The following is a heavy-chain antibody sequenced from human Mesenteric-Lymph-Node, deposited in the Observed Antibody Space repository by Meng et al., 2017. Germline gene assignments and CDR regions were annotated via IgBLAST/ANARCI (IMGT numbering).Heavy chain of an antibody. CDR2: INTDGSST. V-gene: IGHV3-74*01. Sequence: GESLKMSCAGSGFTFSNTWMHWVRQAPGTGLERVSRINTDGSSTAYADFVEGRFTISRDNAKNTVYLQMNSLRAEDTAVYYCIRDRNPGILDYWGQGTLVTVSS. D-gene: IGHD1-1*01. J-gene: IGHJ4*02. CDR3: IRDRNPGILDY. CDR1: GFTFSNTW.